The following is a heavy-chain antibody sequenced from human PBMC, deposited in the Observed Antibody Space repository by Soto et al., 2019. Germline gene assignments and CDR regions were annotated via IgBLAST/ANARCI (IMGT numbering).Heavy chain of an antibody. CDR2: ISAYNGNT. CDR1: GYTFTSYG. CDR3: ARDMGHYDFWGNNERGLDV. V-gene: IGHV1-18*04. J-gene: IGHJ6*02. Sequence: ASVKVSCKASGYTFTSYGISWVRQAPGQGLEWMGWISAYNGNTNYAQKLQGRITMTTDTSTSTAYMELRSLRSDDTAVYYCARDMGHYDFWGNNERGLDVWGQGTTVTVSS. D-gene: IGHD3-3*01.